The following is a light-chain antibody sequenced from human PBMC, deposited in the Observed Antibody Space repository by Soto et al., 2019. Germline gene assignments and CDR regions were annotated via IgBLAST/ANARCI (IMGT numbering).Light chain of an antibody. CDR1: QDISNY. CDR2: GAP. J-gene: IGKJ1*01. V-gene: IGKV1-27*01. CDR3: QNYNRAPWT. Sequence: DIQMTQSPSSLSASVGDRVTITCRASQDISNYLAWYQQKPGKFPKLLIYGAPTLHAGVPSPFSGSGSGTDFTLTISSLQTEDVATYYCQNYNRAPWTFCQGTKVESK.